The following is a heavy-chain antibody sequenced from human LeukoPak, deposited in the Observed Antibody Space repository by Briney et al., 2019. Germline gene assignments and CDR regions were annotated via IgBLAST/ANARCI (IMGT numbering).Heavy chain of an antibody. V-gene: IGHV4-39*01. CDR1: GGSISSSSYY. D-gene: IGHD7-27*01. J-gene: IGHJ4*02. CDR2: IYYSGST. CDR3: ARPGDVDY. Sequence: KPSETLSPTCTVSGGSISSSSYYWGWIRQPPGKGLEWIGSIYYSGSTYYNPSLKSRVTISVDTSKNQSSLKLSSVTAADTAVYYCARPGDVDYWGQGTLVTVSS.